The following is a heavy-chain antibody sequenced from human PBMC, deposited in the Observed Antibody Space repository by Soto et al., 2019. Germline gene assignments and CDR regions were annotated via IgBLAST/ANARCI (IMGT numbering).Heavy chain of an antibody. CDR2: IGGDGDDT. CDR1: GFTFSIYA. V-gene: IGHV3-23*01. CDR3: ARGGTIFGVAPGGMDV. Sequence: AQLSESGGGLVQPGGSLRLSCAASGFTFSIYAMSWVRQAPGKGLEWVSGIGGDGDDTNYADSVKGRFIISRDNSKSTLSLQMNGLRVEDTAVYYCARGGTIFGVAPGGMDVWGQGTTVTVSS. J-gene: IGHJ6*02. D-gene: IGHD3-3*01.